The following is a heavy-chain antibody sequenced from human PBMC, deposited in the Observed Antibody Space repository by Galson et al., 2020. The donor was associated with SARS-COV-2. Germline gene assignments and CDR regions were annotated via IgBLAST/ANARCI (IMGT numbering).Heavy chain of an antibody. CDR3: ARDPTSSWYNMGGYSFDS. Sequence: NSGGSLRLSCAASGFTFSSYTINWVRQAPGKGLEWVSSISSTSTYIYYADSVNGRFTISRDNAKNLLYLQMNSLRAEDTAVYYCARDPTSSWYNMGGYSFDSWALEPLVTVPS. D-gene: IGHD6-13*01. J-gene: IGHJ4*02. CDR2: ISSTSTYI. V-gene: IGHV3-21*01. CDR1: GFTFSSYT.